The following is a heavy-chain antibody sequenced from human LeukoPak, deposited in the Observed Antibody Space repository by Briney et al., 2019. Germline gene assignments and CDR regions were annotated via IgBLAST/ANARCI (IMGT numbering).Heavy chain of an antibody. CDR3: ARRRIDSMYNWFDP. J-gene: IGHJ5*02. D-gene: IGHD2-21*01. CDR1: GGSISSYF. V-gene: IGHV4-59*01. CDR2: IYNSGST. Sequence: SETLSLTCTVSGGSISSYFWSWIRQPPGKGLEWIGYIYNSGSTNYNPSLKSRVTMSIDTSKNQFSLRLTSVTAADTAVYHCARRRIDSMYNWFDPWGQGTLVIVSS.